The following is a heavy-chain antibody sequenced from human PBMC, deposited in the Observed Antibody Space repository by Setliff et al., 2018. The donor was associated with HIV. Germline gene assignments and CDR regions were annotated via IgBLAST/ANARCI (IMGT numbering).Heavy chain of an antibody. CDR2: IYTSGST. CDR3: ARETNYDSSFHYMDV. CDR1: GVSISSGSYY. Sequence: SETLSLTCTVSGVSISSGSYYWSWIRQSAGKGLEWIGRIYTSGSTNDNPSLKSRITMSVDTSKNQLSLRLSSVTAADTAVYYCARETNYDSSFHYMDVWGKGTTVTVSS. J-gene: IGHJ6*03. V-gene: IGHV4-61*02. D-gene: IGHD3-22*01.